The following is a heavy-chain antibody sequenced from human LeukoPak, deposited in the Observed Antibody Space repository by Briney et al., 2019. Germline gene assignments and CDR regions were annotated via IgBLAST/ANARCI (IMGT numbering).Heavy chain of an antibody. CDR3: ARDSGFSGTQRGEY. D-gene: IGHD3/OR15-3a*01. V-gene: IGHV3-30*03. CDR2: ISYDGSNK. J-gene: IGHJ4*02. Sequence: GRSLRLSCAASGFTFSSYGMHWVRQAPGKGLEWVAVISYDGSNKYYADSVKGRFTISRDNSKNTLYLQMNSLRVEDTAVYYCARDSGFSGTQRGEYWGQGTLVTVSS. CDR1: GFTFSSYG.